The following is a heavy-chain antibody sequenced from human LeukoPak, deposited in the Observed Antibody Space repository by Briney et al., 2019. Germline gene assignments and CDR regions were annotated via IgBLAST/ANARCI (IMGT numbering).Heavy chain of an antibody. V-gene: IGHV3-66*04. CDR3: ARLRYYDY. CDR1: GFTVSSNY. J-gene: IGHJ4*02. Sequence: SGGSLRLSCAASGFTVSSNYMSWVRQAPGKGLEWVSVIYSGGNTYYADSVKGRFTISRDSSKNTLYLQMNSLRAEDTAVYYCARLRYYDYWGQGTLVTVSS. D-gene: IGHD3-3*01. CDR2: IYSGGNT.